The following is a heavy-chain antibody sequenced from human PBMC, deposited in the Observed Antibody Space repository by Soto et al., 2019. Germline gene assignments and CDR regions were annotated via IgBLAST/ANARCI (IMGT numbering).Heavy chain of an antibody. CDR2: FIAMLGTP. Sequence: SVKVSCKASGGTFGSHGIAWVRQAPGQGLEWMGGFIAMLGTPTYAKKVQGRATITADESLTSSSLELRSLRSEDTAVYFCARGAMANFDYWGQGTVVTVSS. CDR3: ARGAMANFDY. CDR1: GGTFGSHG. D-gene: IGHD5-18*01. J-gene: IGHJ4*02. V-gene: IGHV1-69*13.